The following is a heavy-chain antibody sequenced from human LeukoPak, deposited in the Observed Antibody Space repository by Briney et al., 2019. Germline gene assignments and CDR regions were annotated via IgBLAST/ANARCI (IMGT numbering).Heavy chain of an antibody. Sequence: GGSLRLSCAASGFTFSSYAMSWVRQAPGKGLEWVSSISRSGGSTYYADSVKGRFTISRDNSENTLYLQMNSLRVEDTAVYYCAKGGNFFHWYFDLWGRGTLVTVSS. CDR2: ISRSGGST. CDR1: GFTFSSYA. D-gene: IGHD1-26*01. J-gene: IGHJ2*01. V-gene: IGHV3-23*01. CDR3: AKGGNFFHWYFDL.